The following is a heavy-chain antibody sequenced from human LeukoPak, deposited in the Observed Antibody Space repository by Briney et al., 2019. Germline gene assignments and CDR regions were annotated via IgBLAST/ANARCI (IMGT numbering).Heavy chain of an antibody. D-gene: IGHD6-13*01. Sequence: GGSLLLSCAASGFPFSSYSMTWGRQAPGKGLEWVANIKPDGTTKFYVDSVKGRFTISRDNALNSLYLQMNSLRAEDTAIYYCARSIPYGTTWYGRSDYWGQGTLVTVSS. CDR2: IKPDGTTK. CDR1: GFPFSSYS. V-gene: IGHV3-7*03. J-gene: IGHJ4*02. CDR3: ARSIPYGTTWYGRSDY.